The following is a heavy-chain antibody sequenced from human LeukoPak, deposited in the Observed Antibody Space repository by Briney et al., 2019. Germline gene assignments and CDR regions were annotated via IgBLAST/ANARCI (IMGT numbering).Heavy chain of an antibody. J-gene: IGHJ5*02. Sequence: PSETLSLTCTVSGGSISSYYWSWIRQPPGKGLEWIGYIYYSGSTNYNPSLKSRVTISVDTSKNQFSLKLSSVTAADTAVYYCARDSDLPGEGWFDPWGQGTLVTVSS. CDR1: GGSISSYY. D-gene: IGHD4-17*01. V-gene: IGHV4-59*01. CDR2: IYYSGST. CDR3: ARDSDLPGEGWFDP.